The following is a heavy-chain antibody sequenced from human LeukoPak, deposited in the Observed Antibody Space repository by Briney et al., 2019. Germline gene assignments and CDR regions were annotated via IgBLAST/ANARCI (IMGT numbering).Heavy chain of an antibody. CDR2: ISSSSSTI. CDR1: GFTLSSYN. Sequence: AGGSLRLPCAASGFTLSSYNMNWVRQAPGKGLEWVSYISSSSSTIYYADSVKGRFTISRDNAKNSLYLQMNSLRAEDTAVYYCARDLPKYYYDSSGYYRGFDNWGQGTLVTVSS. CDR3: ARDLPKYYYDSSGYYRGFDN. J-gene: IGHJ4*02. V-gene: IGHV3-48*01. D-gene: IGHD3-22*01.